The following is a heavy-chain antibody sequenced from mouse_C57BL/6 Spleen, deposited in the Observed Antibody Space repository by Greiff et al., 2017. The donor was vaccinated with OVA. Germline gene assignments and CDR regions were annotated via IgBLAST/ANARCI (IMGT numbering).Heavy chain of an antibody. CDR3: VRHPYGNYVNAMDY. J-gene: IGHJ4*01. Sequence: EVMLVESGGGLVQPKGSLKLSCAASGFSFNTYAMNWVRQAPGKGLEWVARIRSKSNNYATYYADSVKDRFTISRDDSESMLYLQMNNLKTEDTAMYYCVRHPYGNYVNAMDYWGQGTSVTVSS. V-gene: IGHV10-1*01. D-gene: IGHD2-1*01. CDR2: IRSKSNNYAT. CDR1: GFSFNTYA.